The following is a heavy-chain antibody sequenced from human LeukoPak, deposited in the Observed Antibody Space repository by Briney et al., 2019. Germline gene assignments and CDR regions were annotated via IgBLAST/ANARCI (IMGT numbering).Heavy chain of an antibody. V-gene: IGHV3-23*05. D-gene: IGHD4-17*01. J-gene: IGHJ4*02. CDR1: GFSVNNNA. CDR3: ARGSHGEHDY. Sequence: GGSLTLSCAASGFSVNNNAMSWVRQAPGKGLEWVADIYRSGDTTYYAAPVKGRFTISSDNTKHTLYLQLGSLGVDDTAIYYAARGSHGEHDYWGQGTLVTVSP. CDR2: IYRSGDTT.